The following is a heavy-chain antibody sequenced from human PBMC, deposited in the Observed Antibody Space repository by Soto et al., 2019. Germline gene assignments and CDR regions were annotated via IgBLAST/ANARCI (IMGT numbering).Heavy chain of an antibody. CDR3: ARESVGSSKGFDP. D-gene: IGHD6-6*01. CDR1: GYSFTDYY. V-gene: IGHV1-2*02. J-gene: IGHJ5*02. CDR2: INPKSGGT. Sequence: ASVKVSCKASGYSFTDYYMHWVRQAPGQGPEWLGWINPKSGGTNYAQKFQGRVTMTRDTSITTAYMEMTRLKSDDTAVYYCARESVGSSKGFDPWGQGSLVTVAS.